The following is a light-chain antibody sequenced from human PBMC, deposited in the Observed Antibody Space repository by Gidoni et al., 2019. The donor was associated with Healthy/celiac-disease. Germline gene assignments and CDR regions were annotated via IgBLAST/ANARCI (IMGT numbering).Light chain of an antibody. CDR2: AAS. CDR1: QSVSSY. V-gene: IGKV3-11*01. Sequence: EIVLTQSPATLSLSPGERATLSCRASQSVSSYLAWYQQQPGQAPRLLIYAASNRATGIPARFSGSGSGTDFTLTISSLEPEDFAVYYCQQRSNGWTFXXXTKVEIK. CDR3: QQRSNGWT. J-gene: IGKJ1*01.